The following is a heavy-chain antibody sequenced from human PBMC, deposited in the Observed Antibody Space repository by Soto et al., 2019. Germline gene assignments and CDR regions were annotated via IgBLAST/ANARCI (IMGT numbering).Heavy chain of an antibody. V-gene: IGHV3-23*01. J-gene: IGHJ3*02. CDR1: GFTFNTFA. CDR3: ARKGPPRNAFDI. Sequence: PGGSLRFSCAASGFTFNTFAVSWVRQAPGKGLEWFSTIGGRGVSSFYADSVKGRFTISRDNSRNTLFLQMNNVRVEDTALYYCARKGPPRNAFDIWGQGTMVTV. CDR2: IGGRGVSS.